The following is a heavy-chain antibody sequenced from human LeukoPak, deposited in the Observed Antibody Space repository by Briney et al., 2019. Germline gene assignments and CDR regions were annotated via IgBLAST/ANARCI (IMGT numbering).Heavy chain of an antibody. CDR1: GGSISSYY. J-gene: IGHJ6*02. CDR3: ARLDGVVAAKHYYGMDV. CDR2: IYTSGST. V-gene: IGHV4-4*07. Sequence: PSETLSLTCTVSGGSISSYYWSWIRQPAGKGLEWIGRIYTSGSTNYNPSLKSRVTMSVDTSKNQFSLKLSSVTAADTAVYYCARLDGVVAAKHYYGMDVWGQGTTVTVSS. D-gene: IGHD2-15*01.